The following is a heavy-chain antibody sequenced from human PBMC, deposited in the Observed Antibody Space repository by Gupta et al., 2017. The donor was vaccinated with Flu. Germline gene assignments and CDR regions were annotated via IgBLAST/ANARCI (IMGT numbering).Heavy chain of an antibody. CDR3: AKGQAGRCLGAKCYPFDS. V-gene: IGHV3-23*01. Sequence: EVQLLESGGGFVRPGGSLRLSCAASGFTFGTYAMNWVRRTPGKGLEWASSIIGSGVDTYYADSVKGRFTISRDNSRNTLYLQMNNLRAEDTAIYYCAKGQAGRCLGAKCYPFDSWGQGTLVTVSS. CDR2: IIGSGVDT. D-gene: IGHD4/OR15-4a*01. CDR1: GFTFGTYA. J-gene: IGHJ4*02.